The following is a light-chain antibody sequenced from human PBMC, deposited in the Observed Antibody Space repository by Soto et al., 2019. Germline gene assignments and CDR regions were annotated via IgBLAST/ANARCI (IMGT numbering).Light chain of an antibody. Sequence: QSVLTQPASVSGSPGQSITISCTGTSSDVGVYYYVSWYQLHPGKAPKLMVFEVNNRPSGVSYRFSGSKSGNTASLTISGLQAEDEADYFCSSYSISTAYLFGTGTKVTV. CDR3: SSYSISTAYL. J-gene: IGLJ1*01. CDR2: EVN. CDR1: SSDVGVYYY. V-gene: IGLV2-14*01.